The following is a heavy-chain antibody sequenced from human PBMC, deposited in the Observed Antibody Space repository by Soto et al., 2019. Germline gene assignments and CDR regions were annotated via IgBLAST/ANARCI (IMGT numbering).Heavy chain of an antibody. V-gene: IGHV1-69*06. CDR2: IIPIFGTA. D-gene: IGHD3-10*01. CDR3: AREFGAALSTVWFGELTYYYYGMDV. Sequence: ASVEVSCKASGGTFSSYAISWVRQAPGQGLEWMGGIIPIFGTANYAQKFQGRVTITADKSTSTAYMELSSLRSEDTAVYYCAREFGAALSTVWFGELTYYYYGMDVWGQGTTVTVSS. J-gene: IGHJ6*02. CDR1: GGTFSSYA.